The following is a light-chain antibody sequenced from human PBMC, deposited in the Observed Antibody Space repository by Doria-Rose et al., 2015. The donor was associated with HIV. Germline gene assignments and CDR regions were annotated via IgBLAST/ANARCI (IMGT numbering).Light chain of an antibody. V-gene: IGKV1-13*02. Sequence: TQSPSSLSASVGDRVTITCRASQGISSALAWYQLKPGKTPKLLIYDASTLGSGVPSRFSGSGSGTDFTLTTSSLQPEDFATYCCQQFNSYPHTFGPGTKVDVK. CDR2: DAS. J-gene: IGKJ3*01. CDR3: QQFNSYPHT. CDR1: QGISSA.